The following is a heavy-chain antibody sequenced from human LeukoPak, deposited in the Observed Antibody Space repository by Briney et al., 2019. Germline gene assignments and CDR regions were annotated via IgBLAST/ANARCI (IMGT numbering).Heavy chain of an antibody. Sequence: GGSLRLSCAASGFTVSSNYMSWVRQAPGKGLEWVSVIYSGGSTYYADSVKGRFTISRDNSKNTLYLQMNSLRAEDTAVYYCAREGARGITMVRGVIGYWGQGTLVTVSS. CDR2: IYSGGST. D-gene: IGHD3-10*01. V-gene: IGHV3-53*01. J-gene: IGHJ4*02. CDR3: AREGARGITMVRGVIGY. CDR1: GFTVSSNY.